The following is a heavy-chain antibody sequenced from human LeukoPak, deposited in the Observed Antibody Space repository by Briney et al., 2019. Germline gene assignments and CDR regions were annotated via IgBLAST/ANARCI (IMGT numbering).Heavy chain of an antibody. CDR2: ISWNSGSI. CDR3: AKDIVVVPAAIGAAFDI. J-gene: IGHJ3*02. D-gene: IGHD2-2*01. CDR1: GFTFDDYA. Sequence: GRSLRLSCAASGFTFDDYAMHWVRQAPGKGLEWVSGISWNSGSIGYADSVKGRFTTSRDNSKNTLYLQMNSLRAEDTAVYYCAKDIVVVPAAIGAAFDIWGQGTMVTVSS. V-gene: IGHV3-9*01.